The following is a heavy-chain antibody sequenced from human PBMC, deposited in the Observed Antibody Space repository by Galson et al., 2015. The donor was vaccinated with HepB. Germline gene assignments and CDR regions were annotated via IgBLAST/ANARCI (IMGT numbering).Heavy chain of an antibody. D-gene: IGHD4-17*01. CDR3: ARGIYGDYVGRGYYFDY. CDR1: GFTFSSYG. V-gene: IGHV3-33*08. Sequence: SLRLSCAASGFTFSSYGMHWVRQAPGKGLEWVAVIWYDGSNKYYADSVKGRFTISRDNSKNTLYLQMNSLRAEDTAVYYCARGIYGDYVGRGYYFDYWGQGTLVTVSS. CDR2: IWYDGSNK. J-gene: IGHJ4*02.